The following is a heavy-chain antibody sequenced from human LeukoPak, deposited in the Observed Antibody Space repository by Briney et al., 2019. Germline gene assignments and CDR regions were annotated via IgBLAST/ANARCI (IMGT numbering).Heavy chain of an antibody. J-gene: IGHJ6*02. CDR3: ARGHYGLDV. CDR1: GFTFSDWY. CDR2: TNPGGSTI. V-gene: IGHV3-11*01. Sequence: GGSLRLSCAASGFTFSDWYMSWIRQAPGKGLEWISYTNPGGSTIYYADSVKGRFALSRDNAKNSLYLQLNSLRAEDTAVYYCARGHYGLDVWGQGTTVTVSS.